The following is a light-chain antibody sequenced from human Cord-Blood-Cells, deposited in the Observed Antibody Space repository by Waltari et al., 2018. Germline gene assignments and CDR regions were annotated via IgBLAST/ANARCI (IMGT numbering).Light chain of an antibody. J-gene: IGLJ3*02. CDR3: AAWDDSLNGRV. Sequence: QSVLTQPPSASGTPGQRVTLSCSGSSSNIGSHTVNWYQQLPGTAPKLLIYSNKQRPSGVPDRFSGSKSGTSASLATSGLQSEDEADYYCAAWDDSLNGRVFGGGTKLTVL. CDR1: SSNIGSHT. CDR2: SNK. V-gene: IGLV1-44*01.